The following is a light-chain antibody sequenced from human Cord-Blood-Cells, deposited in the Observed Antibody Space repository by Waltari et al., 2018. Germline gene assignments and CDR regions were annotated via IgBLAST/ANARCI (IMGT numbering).Light chain of an antibody. CDR1: SSDVGGYNY. CDR2: YVS. CDR3: SSYTSSSTWV. J-gene: IGLJ3*02. Sequence: QSALTQPASVSGSPGQSITISCTGTSSDVGGYNYVSWYQQHPGKAPKLMIYYVSKRPSGVSNRCAGSKSGNTASLTISGLQAEDEADYYCSSYTSSSTWVFGGGTKLTVL. V-gene: IGLV2-14*01.